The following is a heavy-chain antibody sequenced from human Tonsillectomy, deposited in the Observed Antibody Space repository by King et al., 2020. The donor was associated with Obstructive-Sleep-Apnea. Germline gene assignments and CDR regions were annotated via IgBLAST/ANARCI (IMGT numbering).Heavy chain of an antibody. Sequence: VQLVESGGGLVQPGGSLRLSCAASGFTFSSYAMSWVRQAPGKGLECISAISGSGGSTYYADSVKGRFTISRDNSKNTLYLQMNSLRAEDTAVYYCAKDPDYDILTGYGDGMDVGGQGTTVTVSS. D-gene: IGHD3-9*01. J-gene: IGHJ6*02. CDR3: AKDPDYDILTGYGDGMDV. CDR2: ISGSGGST. CDR1: GFTFSSYA. V-gene: IGHV3-23*04.